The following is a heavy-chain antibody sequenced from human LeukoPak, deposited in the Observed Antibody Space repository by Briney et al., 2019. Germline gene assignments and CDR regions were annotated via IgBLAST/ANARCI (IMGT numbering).Heavy chain of an antibody. CDR2: ISSSSSYI. D-gene: IGHD6-19*01. Sequence: GGSLRLSCAASGFTSSIYSMNWVRQAPGKGLEWVSSISSSSSYIYYADSVKGRFTISRDNAKNSLYLQMNSLRAEDTAVYYCARGGFEKQWLPPHYWGQGTLVTVSS. J-gene: IGHJ4*02. CDR3: ARGGFEKQWLPPHY. CDR1: GFTSSIYS. V-gene: IGHV3-21*01.